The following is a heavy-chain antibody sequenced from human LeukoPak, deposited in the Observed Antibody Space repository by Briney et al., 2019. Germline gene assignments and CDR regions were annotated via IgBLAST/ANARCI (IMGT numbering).Heavy chain of an antibody. CDR1: GGSISSYY. D-gene: IGHD5-24*01. CDR3: ARHRDGYHFDY. CDR2: IYYSGST. J-gene: IGHJ4*02. Sequence: SETLSLTCTVSGGSISSYYWSWIRQPPGKGLEWIGYIYYSGSTNYNPSLKSRVTISVDTSKNQFSLKLSSVTAADTAVYYCARHRDGYHFDYWGQGTLVTVSP. V-gene: IGHV4-59*08.